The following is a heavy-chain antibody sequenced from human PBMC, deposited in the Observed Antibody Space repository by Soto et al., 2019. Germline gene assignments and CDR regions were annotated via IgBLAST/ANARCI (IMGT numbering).Heavy chain of an antibody. CDR1: GGSFSGYY. V-gene: IGHV4-34*01. D-gene: IGHD1-1*01. J-gene: IGHJ6*02. CDR2: INHSGST. CDR3: ARGEVDGYNWSYYYYGMDV. Sequence: QVQLQQWGAGLLKPSETLSLTCAVYGGSFSGYYWSWIRQPPGKGLEWIGEINHSGSTNYNPSLKSLVTISVDTYKNQFSLKLSSVTAADTAVYYCARGEVDGYNWSYYYYGMDVWGQGTTVTVSS.